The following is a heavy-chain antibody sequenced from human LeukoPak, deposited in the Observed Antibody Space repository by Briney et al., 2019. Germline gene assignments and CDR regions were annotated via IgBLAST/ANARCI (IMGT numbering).Heavy chain of an antibody. Sequence: VASVTVSCKASGYTFTSYYMHWVRQAPGQGLEWMGWINPNSGGTNYAQKFQGRVTMTRDTSISTAYMELSRLRSDDTAVYYCARGGEVLRFLEWLSPPDYWGQGTLVTVSS. V-gene: IGHV1-2*02. CDR3: ARGGEVLRFLEWLSPPDY. D-gene: IGHD3-3*01. CDR1: GYTFTSYY. CDR2: INPNSGGT. J-gene: IGHJ4*02.